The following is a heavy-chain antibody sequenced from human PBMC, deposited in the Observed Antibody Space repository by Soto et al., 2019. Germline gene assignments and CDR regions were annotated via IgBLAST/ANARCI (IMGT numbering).Heavy chain of an antibody. V-gene: IGHV3-74*01. CDR2: INSDGGGT. CDR3: AKGAYEFDY. J-gene: IGHJ4*02. Sequence: EVQLVESGGDLVKPGGSLRLSCAASGFTFSSYWMHWVRQVPGKGLVWVSRINSDGGGTNYADSVKGRFTISRDNAKNTLYLQMDSLRAEDTAVYYCAKGAYEFDYWGQGTLVTVSS. D-gene: IGHD3-22*01. CDR1: GFTFSSYW.